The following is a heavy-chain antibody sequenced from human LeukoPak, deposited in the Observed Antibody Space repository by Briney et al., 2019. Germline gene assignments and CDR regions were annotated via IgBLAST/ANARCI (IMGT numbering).Heavy chain of an antibody. Sequence: SGGSLRLSCAASGFTFSSNAMSWVRQAPGKGLEWVSVITGNDGRTYYADSVKGRFTISRDNSKNTLSLRMNSLRAEDTAVYYCAKDAVAPGSSGDYFDYWGQGTLVTVSS. CDR2: ITGNDGRT. CDR1: GFTFSSNA. J-gene: IGHJ4*02. D-gene: IGHD3-10*01. V-gene: IGHV3-23*01. CDR3: AKDAVAPGSSGDYFDY.